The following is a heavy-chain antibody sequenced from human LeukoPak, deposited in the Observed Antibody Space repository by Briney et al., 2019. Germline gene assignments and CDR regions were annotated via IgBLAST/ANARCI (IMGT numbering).Heavy chain of an antibody. CDR2: IKEDGSEK. D-gene: IGHD6-6*01. J-gene: IGHJ4*02. CDR3: AREESSSSGYYFDY. V-gene: IGHV3-7*01. Sequence: AGGSLRLSCAASGFTFSNYWMSWVRQAPGKGLEWVANIKEDGSEKYYVDSVKGRFTISRDNAKKSLYLQMNSLRTEDTAVYYCAREESSSSGYYFDYWGQGALVTVSS. CDR1: GFTFSNYW.